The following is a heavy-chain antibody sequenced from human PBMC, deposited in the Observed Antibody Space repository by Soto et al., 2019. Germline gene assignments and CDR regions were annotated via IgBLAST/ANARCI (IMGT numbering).Heavy chain of an antibody. Sequence: QVQLVESGGGVVQPGRSLRLSCAASGFTFSSYTMHWVRQAPGKGLEWVAVISYDGSNKYYADSVKGRFTISRDNSKNTLYLQMNSLRAEDTAVYYCAREDCISTSCHGMDVWGHGTTVTVSS. CDR3: AREDCISTSCHGMDV. CDR1: GFTFSSYT. J-gene: IGHJ6*02. CDR2: ISYDGSNK. V-gene: IGHV3-30-3*01. D-gene: IGHD2-2*01.